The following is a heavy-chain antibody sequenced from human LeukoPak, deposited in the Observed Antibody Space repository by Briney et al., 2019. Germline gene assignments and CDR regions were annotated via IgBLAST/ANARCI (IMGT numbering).Heavy chain of an antibody. V-gene: IGHV4-59*01. D-gene: IGHD3-3*01. CDR3: ARDAQLYDFWSGFLDAFDI. J-gene: IGHJ3*02. Sequence: LETLSLTCSVSGGSISSYYWSWIRQPPGKGLKWIRYIYYSGSTNYNPSLKSRVTISVDTSKNQFSLKLSSVTAADTAVYYCARDAQLYDFWSGFLDAFDIWGQGTMVTVSS. CDR2: IYYSGST. CDR1: GGSISSYY.